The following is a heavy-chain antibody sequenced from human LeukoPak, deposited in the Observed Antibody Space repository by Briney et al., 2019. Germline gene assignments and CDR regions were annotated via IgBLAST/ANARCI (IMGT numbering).Heavy chain of an antibody. Sequence: GGSLRLSCAASGFALSSYWMHWVRQAPGKGLEWVSSISSSSSYIYYAASVKGRFTISRDNAKNSLYLQMNSPRAEDTAVYYCARVGRVTNVSRYFDSWGQGTLVTVSS. CDR2: ISSSSSYI. V-gene: IGHV3-21*01. J-gene: IGHJ4*02. CDR3: ARVGRVTNVSRYFDS. D-gene: IGHD2-21*02. CDR1: GFALSSYW.